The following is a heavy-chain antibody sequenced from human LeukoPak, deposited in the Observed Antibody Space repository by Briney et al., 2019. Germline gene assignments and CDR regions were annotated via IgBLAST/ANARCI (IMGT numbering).Heavy chain of an antibody. Sequence: ASVKVSCKASGYTFTGYYMHWVRQAPGQGLEWMGWINPNSGGTNYAQKFQDRVTMTRDTSISTAYMELSRLRSDDTAVYYCARVSYGSDAFDIWGQGTMVTVSS. CDR1: GYTFTGYY. CDR2: INPNSGGT. D-gene: IGHD1-26*01. CDR3: ARVSYGSDAFDI. J-gene: IGHJ3*02. V-gene: IGHV1-2*02.